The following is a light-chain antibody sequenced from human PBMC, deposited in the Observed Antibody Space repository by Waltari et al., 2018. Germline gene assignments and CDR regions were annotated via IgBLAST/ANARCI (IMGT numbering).Light chain of an antibody. CDR1: SSNIGSNT. CDR2: SNN. Sequence: QSVLTQPPSASGTPGQRVTISCSGSSSNIGSNTVNWYQQLPGTAPNLLIYSNNRRPSGVPDRFSGSKSVTSASLAISGLQSEDEADYYCAAWDDSLNGRVFGTGTKVTVL. V-gene: IGLV1-44*01. CDR3: AAWDDSLNGRV. J-gene: IGLJ1*01.